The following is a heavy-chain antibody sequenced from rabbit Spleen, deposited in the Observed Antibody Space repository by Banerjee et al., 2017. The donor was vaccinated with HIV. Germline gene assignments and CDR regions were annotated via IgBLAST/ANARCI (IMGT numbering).Heavy chain of an antibody. CDR3: ARDTGTSFSTYGMDL. D-gene: IGHD7-1*01. J-gene: IGHJ6*01. Sequence: QSLVESGGDLVKPGASLTLTCTASGFSFSNIDYMFWVRQAPGKGLEWIACIYAGSSGFTYSATWAKGRFTCSKASSTTVTLQMTSLTVADTATYFCARDTGTSFSTYGMDLWGQGTLVTVS. CDR1: GFSFSNIDY. CDR2: IYAGSSGFT. V-gene: IGHV1S40*01.